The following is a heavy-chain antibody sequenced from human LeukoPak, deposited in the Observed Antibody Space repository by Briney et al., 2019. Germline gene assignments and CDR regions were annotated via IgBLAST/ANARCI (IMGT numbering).Heavy chain of an antibody. V-gene: IGHV3-23*01. J-gene: IGHJ4*02. Sequence: GGSLRLSCAASAFPFSSHTMSSVRQAPGKGLEWVSAISNSGGSTYYADSVKGRFTISRDNSKNTLYLQMNSLRAEDTAVYYCAKDGYVSWAYQLSHFDYWGQGTLVTVSS. CDR3: AKDGYVSWAYQLSHFDY. CDR2: ISNSGGST. CDR1: AFPFSSHT. D-gene: IGHD2-2*03.